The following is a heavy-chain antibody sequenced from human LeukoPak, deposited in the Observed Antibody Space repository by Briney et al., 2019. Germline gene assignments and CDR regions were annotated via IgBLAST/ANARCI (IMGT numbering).Heavy chain of an antibody. CDR2: ITGTSSTI. D-gene: IGHD2-2*01. CDR3: ARQAVPVAKYFQH. J-gene: IGHJ1*01. Sequence: PGGSLRLSCAASGFTFSTYTMNWVRQAPGKGLEWVSYITGTSSTIYYADSVKGRFTVSRDNARNSLYLQMNSLRDEDTAVYYCARQAVPVAKYFQHWGQGTLVTVYS. CDR1: GFTFSTYT. V-gene: IGHV3-48*02.